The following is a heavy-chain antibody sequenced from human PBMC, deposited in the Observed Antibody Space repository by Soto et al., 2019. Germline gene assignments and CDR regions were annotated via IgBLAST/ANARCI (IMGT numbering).Heavy chain of an antibody. D-gene: IGHD4-17*01. CDR1: GFTFSTFA. CDR2: LSGSGGTI. J-gene: IGHJ4*02. V-gene: IGHV3-23*01. CDR3: AKDTYGALGDY. Sequence: EEQLLESGGGLVQPGGSLRLSCAASGFTFSTFAMSWVRQAPGKGLEWVSALSGSGGTIYYADSVKGRFTISRDNSKNTLYPQMNSLRVEDTAIYYCAKDTYGALGDYWGQGTLVTVSS.